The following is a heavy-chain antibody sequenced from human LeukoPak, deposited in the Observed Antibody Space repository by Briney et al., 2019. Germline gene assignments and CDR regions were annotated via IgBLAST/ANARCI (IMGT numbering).Heavy chain of an antibody. Sequence: ASVKVSCKASGYTFISHGISWVRQAPGQGLEWMGWISAYNGNTNYVQKFQGRVTMTTDTSTSTAYMEVRSLRSDDTAAYYCARDVSDFWSFSKYYYMDVWGKGTTVTVSS. CDR3: ARDVSDFWSFSKYYYMDV. CDR1: GYTFISHG. J-gene: IGHJ6*03. D-gene: IGHD3-3*01. V-gene: IGHV1-18*01. CDR2: ISAYNGNT.